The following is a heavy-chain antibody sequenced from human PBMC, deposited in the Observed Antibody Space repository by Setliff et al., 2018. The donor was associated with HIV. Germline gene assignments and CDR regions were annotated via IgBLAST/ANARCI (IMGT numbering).Heavy chain of an antibody. Sequence: ASVKVSCKASGYAFNSYTLNWVRQATGRGLAWMGWINPNSDNTAYAQKFQGRLTMTRNTSTGTVYMELSSLRSEDTAVYYCARIGRTPYYYYYMDVWGKGTTVTVPS. V-gene: IGHV1-8*01. J-gene: IGHJ6*03. CDR3: ARIGRTPYYYYYMDV. D-gene: IGHD2-15*01. CDR1: GYAFNSYT. CDR2: INPNSDNT.